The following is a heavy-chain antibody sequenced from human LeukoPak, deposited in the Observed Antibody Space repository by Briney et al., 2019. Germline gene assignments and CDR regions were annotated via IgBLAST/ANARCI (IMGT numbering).Heavy chain of an antibody. Sequence: ASVKVSCKASGYTFTSYGISWVRQATGQGLEWMGWMNPNSGNTGYAQKFQGRVTMTRNTSISTAYMELSSLRSEDTAVYYCARLGGVTASYYYYYMDVWGKGTTVTISS. V-gene: IGHV1-8*02. J-gene: IGHJ6*03. CDR2: MNPNSGNT. CDR3: ARLGGVTASYYYYYMDV. CDR1: GYTFTSYG. D-gene: IGHD2-21*02.